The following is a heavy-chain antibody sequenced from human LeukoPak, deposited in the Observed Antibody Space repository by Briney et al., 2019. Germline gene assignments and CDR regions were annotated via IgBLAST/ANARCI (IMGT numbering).Heavy chain of an antibody. J-gene: IGHJ4*02. Sequence: PSETLSLTCTVSGDSISSYYWSWIRQPAGKGLEWIGRIYTSGSTNYNPSLKSRVTISLDTSKNQFALKLSSVTAADTAVYYCARSIIGTRSKFDYWGQGTLVTVSS. CDR3: ARSIIGTRSKFDY. D-gene: IGHD1/OR15-1a*01. CDR1: GDSISSYY. V-gene: IGHV4-4*07. CDR2: IYTSGST.